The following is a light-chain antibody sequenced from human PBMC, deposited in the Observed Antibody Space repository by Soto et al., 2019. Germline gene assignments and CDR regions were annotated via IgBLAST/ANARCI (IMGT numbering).Light chain of an antibody. Sequence: QSVLTQPPSGSAAPGPKVTISFSGSSSNIGNNYVSWYQQLPVTATKLLMYDNHKRPSGIPDRFSGSKAGTSATLGIPGLQTGDEADYYCGTWDSSLSAVVLGGVTKLTVL. CDR3: GTWDSSLSAVV. V-gene: IGLV1-51*01. CDR1: SSNIGNNY. CDR2: DNH. J-gene: IGLJ2*01.